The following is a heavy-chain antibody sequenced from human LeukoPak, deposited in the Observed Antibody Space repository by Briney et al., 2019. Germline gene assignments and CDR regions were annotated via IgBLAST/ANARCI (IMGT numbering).Heavy chain of an antibody. Sequence: GGSLRLSCAASGFTVSSNYMSWVRQAPGKGLEWVSFIYSAGSIYYSDSVKGRFTISIDNSKNTLYLQMNSLRAEDTAVYYCASERIPDAFDIWGQGTMVTVSS. J-gene: IGHJ3*02. CDR2: IYSAGSI. V-gene: IGHV3-53*01. CDR1: GFTVSSNY. CDR3: ASERIPDAFDI.